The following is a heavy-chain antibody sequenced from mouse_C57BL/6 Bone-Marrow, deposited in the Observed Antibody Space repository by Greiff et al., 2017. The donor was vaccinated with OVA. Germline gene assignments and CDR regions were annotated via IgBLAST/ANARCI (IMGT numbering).Heavy chain of an antibody. J-gene: IGHJ2*01. Sequence: VQLQQSGPGLVKPSQSLSLTCSVTGYSITSGYYWNWIRQFPGNKLEWMGYISYDGSNNYNPSLKNRISITRDTSKNQFFLKLNSVTTEDTATYYCAREGYDGYYLYYFDYWGQGTTLTVSS. CDR2: ISYDGSN. V-gene: IGHV3-6*01. CDR3: AREGYDGYYLYYFDY. D-gene: IGHD2-3*01. CDR1: GYSITSGYY.